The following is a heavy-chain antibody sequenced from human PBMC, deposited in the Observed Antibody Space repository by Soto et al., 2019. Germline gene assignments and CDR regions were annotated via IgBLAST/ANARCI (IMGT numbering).Heavy chain of an antibody. V-gene: IGHV4-59*08. CDR3: ARRWGRTFDY. CDR1: GGSSSSYD. CDR2: IYYSGST. D-gene: IGHD7-27*01. Sequence: SETLSLTCTVSGGSSSSYDWSWIRQPPGKGLEWIGYIYYSGSTNYNPSLKSRVTISVDTSKNQFSLKLSSVTAADTAVYYCARRWGRTFDYWGQGTLVTVSS. J-gene: IGHJ4*02.